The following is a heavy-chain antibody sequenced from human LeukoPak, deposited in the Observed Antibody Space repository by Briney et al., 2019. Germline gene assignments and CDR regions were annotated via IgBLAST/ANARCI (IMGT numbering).Heavy chain of an antibody. D-gene: IGHD1-14*01. V-gene: IGHV3-74*01. Sequence: GGSLRLSCAASGFTFSSYWMHWVRQAPGKGLVWVSRINSDGSSTTYADSVKGRFTISRDNAKNTLYLQMNSLRAEDTAVYYCVREPQAEYYFDYWGQGTLVIVSS. CDR2: INSDGSST. CDR3: VREPQAEYYFDY. CDR1: GFTFSSYW. J-gene: IGHJ4*02.